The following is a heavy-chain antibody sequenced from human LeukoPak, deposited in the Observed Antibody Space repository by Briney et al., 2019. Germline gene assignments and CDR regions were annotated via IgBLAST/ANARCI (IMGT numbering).Heavy chain of an antibody. CDR2: IYYSGST. Sequence: KPSETLSLTCAVYGGSFSGYYWSWIRQPPGKGLEWIGYIYYSGSTNYNPSLKSRVTISVDTSKNQFSLKLSSVTAADTAVYYCARDHTGRAFDIWGQGTMVTVSS. D-gene: IGHD1-14*01. V-gene: IGHV4-59*01. J-gene: IGHJ3*02. CDR3: ARDHTGRAFDI. CDR1: GGSFSGYY.